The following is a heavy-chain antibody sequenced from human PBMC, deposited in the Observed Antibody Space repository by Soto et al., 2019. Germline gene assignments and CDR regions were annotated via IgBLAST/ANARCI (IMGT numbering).Heavy chain of an antibody. J-gene: IGHJ3*02. Sequence: GGSLRLSCAASGFTFSNAWMSWVRQAPGKGLEWVGRIKSKTDGGTTDYAAPVKGRSTISRDDSKNTLYLQMNSLKTEDTAVYYCTTEIFGVALDAFDIWGQGTMVTVSS. CDR1: GFTFSNAW. CDR3: TTEIFGVALDAFDI. D-gene: IGHD3-3*01. V-gene: IGHV3-15*01. CDR2: IKSKTDGGTT.